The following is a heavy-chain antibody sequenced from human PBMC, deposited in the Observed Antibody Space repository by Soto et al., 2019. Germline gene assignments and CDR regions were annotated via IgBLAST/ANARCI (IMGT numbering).Heavy chain of an antibody. D-gene: IGHD1-26*01. V-gene: IGHV2-5*02. J-gene: IGHJ4*02. CDR3: AHAYGGRSLY. CDR1: GFSLTTDRVG. Sequence: QITLKESGPTLVKPTQPLTLTCTFSGFSLTTDRVGVGWIRQPPGEALEWLAVIYWDDSKTYRPSLESRLTITKDTSKNQVVLTMTNMDSLDTATYYCAHAYGGRSLYWGQGTLVTVSS. CDR2: IYWDDSK.